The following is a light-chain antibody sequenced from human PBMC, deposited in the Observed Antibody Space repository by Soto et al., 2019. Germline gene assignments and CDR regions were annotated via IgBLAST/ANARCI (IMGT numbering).Light chain of an antibody. CDR2: DAS. Sequence: EIVLTQSPATLSLSPGERATLSCRASQSISSYLAWYQQKPGQAPRLLIYDASNRATGIPGRFSGSGSGTDFTLTISSLEPEDFAVYYCQQRKNWPPGTFGQGTKLEIK. CDR3: QQRKNWPPGT. V-gene: IGKV3-11*01. J-gene: IGKJ2*01. CDR1: QSISSY.